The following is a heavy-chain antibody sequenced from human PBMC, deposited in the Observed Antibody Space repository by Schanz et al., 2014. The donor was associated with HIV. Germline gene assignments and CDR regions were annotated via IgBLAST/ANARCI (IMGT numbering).Heavy chain of an antibody. V-gene: IGHV1-69*01. CDR3: VRVANYDGDDYYQRSHFDL. D-gene: IGHD3-22*01. CDR2: IMPKFGTE. CDR1: GGTFSIYA. Sequence: QVQLVQSGAEVKKPGSSVKVSCRASGGTFSIYAINWVRQAPGQGLEWLGLIMPKFGTENYAQKYQGRVTLTADATTAYMDLSSLKFEDTAVYYCVRVANYDGDDYYQRSHFDLWGQGTLVTVSS. J-gene: IGHJ4*02.